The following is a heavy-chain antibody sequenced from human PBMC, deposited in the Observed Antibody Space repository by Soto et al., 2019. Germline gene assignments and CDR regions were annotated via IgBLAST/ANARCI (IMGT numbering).Heavy chain of an antibody. Sequence: SVKVSCKASGYTFTGYYMHWVRQAPGQGLDWMGWINPNSGGTNYAQKFQGRVTMTRDTSISTAYMELSRLRSDDTAVYYCASRDLLLLTAASSYIYMDSWGEAT. CDR3: ASRDLLLLTAASSYIYMDS. J-gene: IGHJ6*03. V-gene: IGHV1-2*02. CDR2: INPNSGGT. CDR1: GYTFTGYY. D-gene: IGHD2-15*01.